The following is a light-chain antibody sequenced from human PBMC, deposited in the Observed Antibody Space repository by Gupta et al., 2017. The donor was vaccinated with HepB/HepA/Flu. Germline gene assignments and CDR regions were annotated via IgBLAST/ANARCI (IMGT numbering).Light chain of an antibody. J-gene: IGKJ1*01. Sequence: DIQMTQSPSSLSASVGDRVTITCRASQSISSFLNWYQQRPGKAPNLLIYAASSLQSGVPSRFSGSGSGTDFTLTIRRLRPEDSATYYLQESFSIPMFGQGTKVEIK. CDR1: QSISSF. CDR3: QESFSIPM. CDR2: AAS. V-gene: IGKV1-39*01.